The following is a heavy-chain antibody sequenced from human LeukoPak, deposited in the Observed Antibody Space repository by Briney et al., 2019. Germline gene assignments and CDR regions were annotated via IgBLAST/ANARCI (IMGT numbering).Heavy chain of an antibody. J-gene: IGHJ4*02. D-gene: IGHD3-9*01. CDR2: ISGSGGST. Sequence: GGSLRLSCAASGFTFSSYGMSWVRQAPGKGLEWVSAISGSGGSTYYADSVKGRFTISRDNSKNTLYLQMNSLRAEDTAVYYCAKAGNVLRYFDWLFYYFDYWGQGTLVTVSS. CDR1: GFTFSSYG. V-gene: IGHV3-23*01. CDR3: AKAGNVLRYFDWLFYYFDY.